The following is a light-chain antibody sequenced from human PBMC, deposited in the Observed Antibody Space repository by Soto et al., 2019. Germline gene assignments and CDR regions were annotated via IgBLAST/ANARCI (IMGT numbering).Light chain of an antibody. CDR1: QAITNN. V-gene: IGKV1-9*01. CDR3: QQYYSYPLT. Sequence: DIHLTQSPSSLSASVGDRVTITCRASQAITNNLAWYQQKPGNPPRLLIYEESTLHSGVPSRFSGSGSGTDFTLTISCLQSEDFATYYCQQYYSYPLTFGGGIKVDIK. J-gene: IGKJ4*01. CDR2: EES.